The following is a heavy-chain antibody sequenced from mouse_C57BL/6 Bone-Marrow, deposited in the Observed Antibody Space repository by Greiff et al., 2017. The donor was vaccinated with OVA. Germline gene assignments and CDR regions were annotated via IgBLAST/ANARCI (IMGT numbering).Heavy chain of an antibody. D-gene: IGHD2-3*01. J-gene: IGHJ3*01. Sequence: DVMLVESGGGLVQPGGSLKLSCAASGFTFSDYYMYWVRQTPEKRLEWVAYISNGGGSTYYPDTVKGRFTISRDNAKNTLYLQMSRLKSEDTAMYYCARRDDWFAYWGQGTLVTVSA. V-gene: IGHV5-12*01. CDR2: ISNGGGST. CDR3: ARRDDWFAY. CDR1: GFTFSDYY.